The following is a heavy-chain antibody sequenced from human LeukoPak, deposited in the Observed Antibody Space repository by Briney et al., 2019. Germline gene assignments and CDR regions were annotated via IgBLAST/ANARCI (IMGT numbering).Heavy chain of an antibody. CDR1: GASINNYF. J-gene: IGHJ4*02. CDR3: ARNSGDY. Sequence: SETLSLTCIVSGASINNYFWTWIRQPAGKGLEWIGRIYSGGSTIYNPSLNSRVTMSLDTSKNQFPLKLISVTAADTAVYYCARNSGDYWGQGTLVTVSS. D-gene: IGHD4-23*01. V-gene: IGHV4-4*07. CDR2: IYSGGST.